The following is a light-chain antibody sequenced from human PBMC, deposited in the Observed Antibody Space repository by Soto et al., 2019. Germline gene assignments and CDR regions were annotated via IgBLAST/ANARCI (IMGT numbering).Light chain of an antibody. J-gene: IGKJ4*01. CDR2: AAS. CDR1: QDISDY. CDR3: QQYDSLPLT. Sequence: DIQMTQSPSSLSASVGDRVTITCQASQDISDYLNWYQQRPGKAPNLLIYAASNLETRVPSRFSGSGSGTFFTLTITSLQPEDFATYYCQQYDSLPLTFGGGTKVDLK. V-gene: IGKV1-33*01.